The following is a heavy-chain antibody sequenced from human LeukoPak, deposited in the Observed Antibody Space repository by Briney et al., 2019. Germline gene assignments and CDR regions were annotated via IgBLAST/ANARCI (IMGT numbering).Heavy chain of an antibody. CDR1: GGSFSSYY. J-gene: IGHJ4*02. Sequence: PSETLSLTCAVYGGSFSSYYWSWIRQPPGKGLEWIGEINHSGSTNYNPSLKSRVTISVDTSKNQFSLKLSSVTAADTAVYYCAAGELNGDYYDSSGYYYEYWGQGTLVTVSS. CDR3: AAGELNGDYYDSSGYYYEY. V-gene: IGHV4-34*01. CDR2: INHSGST. D-gene: IGHD3-22*01.